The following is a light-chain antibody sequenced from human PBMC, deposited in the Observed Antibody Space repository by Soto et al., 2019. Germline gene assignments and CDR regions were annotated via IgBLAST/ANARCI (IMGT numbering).Light chain of an antibody. J-gene: IGKJ4*01. CDR2: DAS. CDR3: QQFNNYPLT. Sequence: AIQLTQSPSSPSASVGHRVTVTCRASQGISSASAWYQQKPGRAPKLLISDASNLEGGVPSRFSGRGSETDFALTISSLQPEDFATTYCQQFNNYPLTFGGGTKVEIK. V-gene: IGKV1D-13*01. CDR1: QGISSA.